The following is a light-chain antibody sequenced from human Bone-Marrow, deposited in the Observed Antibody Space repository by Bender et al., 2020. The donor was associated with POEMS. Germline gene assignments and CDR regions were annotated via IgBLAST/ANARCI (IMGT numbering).Light chain of an antibody. V-gene: IGLV2-8*01. J-gene: IGLJ2*01. CDR1: SSDVGSYNF. CDR3: TSYTTGTTPVV. CDR2: DVN. Sequence: QSALTQPPSASGSPGQSVTISCTGTSSDVGSYNFVSWYQQHPGKAPKLMIYDVNKRPSGVPDRFSGSKSGNTASLTISGLQADDEADYYCTSYTTGTTPVVFGGGTKLTVL.